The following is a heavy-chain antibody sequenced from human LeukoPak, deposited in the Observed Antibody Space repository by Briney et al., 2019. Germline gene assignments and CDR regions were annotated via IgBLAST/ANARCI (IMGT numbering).Heavy chain of an antibody. CDR2: ISYDGSNK. Sequence: GGSLRLSCAASGFTFSSYGMHWVRQAPGKGLEWVAVISYDGSNKYYADSVKGRFTISRDNSKNTLYLQMNSLRAEDTAVYYCAKDLAYGEASEVFDYWGQGTLVTVSS. J-gene: IGHJ4*02. V-gene: IGHV3-30*18. CDR3: AKDLAYGEASEVFDY. D-gene: IGHD4-17*01. CDR1: GFTFSSYG.